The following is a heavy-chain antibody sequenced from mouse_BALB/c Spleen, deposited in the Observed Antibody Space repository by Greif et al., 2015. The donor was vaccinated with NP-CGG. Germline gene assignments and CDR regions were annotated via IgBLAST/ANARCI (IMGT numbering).Heavy chain of an antibody. CDR3: ARKDGPRGAHYYAMDY. Sequence: VQLVESGPGLVQPSQSLSITCTVSGFSLTSYGVHWVRQSPGKGLEWLGVIWSGGSTDYNAAFISRLSISKDNSKSQVFFKMNSLQANDTAIYYCARKDGPRGAHYYAMDYWSQGTSVTVAS. V-gene: IGHV2-2*02. CDR2: IWSGGST. D-gene: IGHD2-10*02. J-gene: IGHJ4*01. CDR1: GFSLTSYG.